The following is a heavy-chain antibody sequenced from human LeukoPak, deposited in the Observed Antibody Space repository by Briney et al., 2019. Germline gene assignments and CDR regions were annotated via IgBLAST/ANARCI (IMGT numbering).Heavy chain of an antibody. D-gene: IGHD3-10*01. CDR3: ARGLETYYYGSGSQSYGMDV. V-gene: IGHV4-59*01. J-gene: IGHJ6*02. CDR1: GGSISSYY. Sequence: SETLSLTCTVSGGSISSYYWSWIRQPPGKGLEWIGYIYYSGSTNYNPSLKSRVTISVDTSKNQFSLKLSSVTAADTAVYYCARGLETYYYGSGSQSYGMDVWGQGTTVTVSS. CDR2: IYYSGST.